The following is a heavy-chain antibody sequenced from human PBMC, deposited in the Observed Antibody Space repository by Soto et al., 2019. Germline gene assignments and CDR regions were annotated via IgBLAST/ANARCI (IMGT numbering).Heavy chain of an antibody. V-gene: IGHV5-51*01. D-gene: IGHD1-26*01. CDR2: IYPGDSDT. Sequence: PGESLKISCKGSGYSFTSYWIGWVRQMPGKGLEWMGIIYPGDSDTRYSPSLQDQVTISADKSISTAYLQWSSLKASDTAMYYCARLGIVGATRLEGGMDVWGQGTTVTVSS. CDR3: ARLGIVGATRLEGGMDV. J-gene: IGHJ6*02. CDR1: GYSFTSYW.